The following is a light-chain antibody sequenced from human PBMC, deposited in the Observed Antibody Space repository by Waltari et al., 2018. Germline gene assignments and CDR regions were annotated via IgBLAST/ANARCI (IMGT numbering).Light chain of an antibody. CDR3: MLVLQTPRNT. J-gene: IGKJ5*01. V-gene: IGKV2-28*01. CDR2: LGS. Sequence: DIVVTQSPLSLPVTPGEPASISCTSSQSLLRSNGYNYLDWYVQKPGQSPQLLIYLGSNRASGVPERFSGSGSGTDFTLKISRVAAEDVGVYYCMLVLQTPRNTFGQGTRLEIK. CDR1: QSLLRSNGYNY.